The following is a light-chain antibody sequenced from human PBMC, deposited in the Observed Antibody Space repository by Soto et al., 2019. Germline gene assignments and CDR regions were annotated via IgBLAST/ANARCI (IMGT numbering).Light chain of an antibody. J-gene: IGLJ2*01. V-gene: IGLV1-44*01. Sequence: QSVLTQPPSASATPGQRVTISCSGSSSNIGSRTVNWYQQLPGSAPKLLVYNDNQRPSGVPDRFSGSKSSTSASLAISGLQSEDEADYYCAAWDDSLHVIFGGGTKVTVL. CDR2: NDN. CDR1: SSNIGSRT. CDR3: AAWDDSLHVI.